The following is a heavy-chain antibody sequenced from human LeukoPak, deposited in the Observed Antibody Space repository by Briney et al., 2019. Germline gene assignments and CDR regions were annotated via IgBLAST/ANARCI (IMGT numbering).Heavy chain of an antibody. V-gene: IGHV1-2*02. CDR2: INPNSGGT. J-gene: IGHJ4*02. D-gene: IGHD1-26*01. Sequence: GASVKVSCKASGYTFTGHYIHWVRQAPGQGLEWMGWINPNSGGTKYAQKFQGRVTMTRDTSISTAYMELSKLRPDDTAVYSCARDYGFYSGLYFFEYWGQGTLVTVSS. CDR1: GYTFTGHY. CDR3: ARDYGFYSGLYFFEY.